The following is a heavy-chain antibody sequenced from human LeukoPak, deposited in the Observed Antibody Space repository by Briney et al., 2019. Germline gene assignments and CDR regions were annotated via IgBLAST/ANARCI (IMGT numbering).Heavy chain of an antibody. D-gene: IGHD1-26*01. J-gene: IGHJ4*02. CDR1: GFTFSSYA. Sequence: GGSLRLSCAASGFTFSSYAMHWVRQAPGKGLEWVAVISYDGSNKYYADSVKGRFTISRDNSKNTLYLQMNSLRAEDTAVYYCAKPPYWVGDTVYWGQGTLVTVSS. V-gene: IGHV3-30*04. CDR3: AKPPYWVGDTVY. CDR2: ISYDGSNK.